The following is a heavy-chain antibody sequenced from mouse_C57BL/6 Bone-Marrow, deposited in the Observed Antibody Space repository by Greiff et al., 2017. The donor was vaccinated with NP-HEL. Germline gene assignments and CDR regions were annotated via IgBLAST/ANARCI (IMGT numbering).Heavy chain of an antibody. CDR2: IYPRDGST. Sequence: VKLQQSGPELVKPGASVKLSCKASGYTFTSYDINWVKQRPGQGLEWIGWIYPRDGSTKYNEKFKGKATLTVDTSSSTAYMELHSPTSEDSAVYFCARSKPFAYWGQGTLVTVSA. V-gene: IGHV1-85*01. CDR1: GYTFTSYD. CDR3: ARSKPFAY. J-gene: IGHJ3*01.